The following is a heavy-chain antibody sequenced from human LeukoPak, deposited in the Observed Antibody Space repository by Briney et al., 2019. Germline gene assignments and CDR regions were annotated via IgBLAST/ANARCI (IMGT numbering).Heavy chain of an antibody. CDR2: ISSSGSTI. D-gene: IGHD3-10*01. J-gene: IGHJ4*02. V-gene: IGHV3-11*01. Sequence: GGSLRLSCAASGFTFSDYYMSWIRQAPGKGLEWVSYISSSGSTIYYADSVKGRFTISRDNAKNSLYLQMNSLRAEDTAVYYCASDPYGSGSPFQFDYWGQGTLVTVSS. CDR3: ASDPYGSGSPFQFDY. CDR1: GFTFSDYY.